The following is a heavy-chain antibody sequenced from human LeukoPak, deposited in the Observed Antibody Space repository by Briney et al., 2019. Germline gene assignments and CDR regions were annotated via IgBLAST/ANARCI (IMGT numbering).Heavy chain of an antibody. CDR2: VSGSGDDT. Sequence: GGSLRLSCAGSGFPFSVYGVSWVRQAPGKGLEWVAAVSGSGDDTYYADSVKGRFSISRDNSKNTLYLQMNSLRADDTAVYYCAKGHSMIVDWGQGTLVTVSS. V-gene: IGHV3-23*01. D-gene: IGHD3-22*01. CDR1: GFPFSVYG. CDR3: AKGHSMIVD. J-gene: IGHJ1*01.